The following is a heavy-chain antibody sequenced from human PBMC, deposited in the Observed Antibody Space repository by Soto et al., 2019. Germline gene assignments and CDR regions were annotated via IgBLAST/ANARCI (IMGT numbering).Heavy chain of an antibody. CDR3: ARDENVGGYYYYGMDV. CDR1: GFTFSSYG. J-gene: IGHJ6*02. D-gene: IGHD2-15*01. V-gene: IGHV3-33*01. CDR2: IWYDGSNK. Sequence: PGGSLRLSCAASGFTFSSYGMHWVRQAPGKGLEWVAVIWYDGSNKYYADSVKGRFTISRDNSKNTLYLQMNSLRAEDTAVYYCARDENVGGYYYYGMDVWGQGTTVTVSS.